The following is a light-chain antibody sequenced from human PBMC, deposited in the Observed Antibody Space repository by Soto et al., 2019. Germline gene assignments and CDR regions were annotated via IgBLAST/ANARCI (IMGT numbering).Light chain of an antibody. CDR1: SSDVGGYNY. CDR3: SSYTSSSTLMV. CDR2: DVS. V-gene: IGLV2-14*01. Sequence: QSALTQPASVSGSPGQSFTISCTGTSSDVGGYNYVSWYQQHPGKAPKLMIYDVSNRPSGVSNRFSGSKSGNTASLTISGLQAEDVGDYYCSSYTSSSTLMVFGGGTKLTVL. J-gene: IGLJ2*01.